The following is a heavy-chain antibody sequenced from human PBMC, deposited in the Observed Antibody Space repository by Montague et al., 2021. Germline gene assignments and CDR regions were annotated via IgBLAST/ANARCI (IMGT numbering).Heavy chain of an antibody. D-gene: IGHD4-17*01. V-gene: IGHV3-7*01. CDR3: AKGGTTAMTPSSA. CDR2: IKQDGFEK. Sequence: SLRLSCAASGFVFSSYWMTWVRRAPGKGLEWVANIKQDGFEKYYVKSVRGRFTISRDNDKDSLYLQMNSLGVEDTAMYYCAKGGTTAMTPSSAWGHGTLVTVSS. CDR1: GFVFSSYW. J-gene: IGHJ5*01.